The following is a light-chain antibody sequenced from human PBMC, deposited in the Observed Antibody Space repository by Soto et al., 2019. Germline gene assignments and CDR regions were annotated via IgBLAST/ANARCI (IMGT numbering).Light chain of an antibody. CDR2: AAS. J-gene: IGKJ1*01. V-gene: IGKV1-39*01. CDR1: QSISSY. CDR3: QQSYSTPPT. Sequence: DIQMTQSPSSLSASVGDRVTITCRASQSISSYLNWYQQKPGKAPNLLIYAASSLQSGVPSRFSGSGSGTDFTLPISSLQPEDFATDYCQQSYSTPPTFGQGTTVESK.